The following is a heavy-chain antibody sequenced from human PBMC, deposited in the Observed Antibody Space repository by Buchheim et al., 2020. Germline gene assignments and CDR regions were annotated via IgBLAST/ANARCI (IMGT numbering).Heavy chain of an antibody. Sequence: QVQLQQWGAGLLKPSEALSLTCAVYGGSFSGYYWSWIRQPPGKGLEWIGEINHSGSTNYNPSLKSRVTISVNTSKNKFSLKLSSVTAADTAVYYCARRKTWIQLWLSWFDPWGQGTL. D-gene: IGHD5-18*01. V-gene: IGHV4-34*01. CDR3: ARRKTWIQLWLSWFDP. CDR1: GGSFSGYY. CDR2: INHSGST. J-gene: IGHJ5*02.